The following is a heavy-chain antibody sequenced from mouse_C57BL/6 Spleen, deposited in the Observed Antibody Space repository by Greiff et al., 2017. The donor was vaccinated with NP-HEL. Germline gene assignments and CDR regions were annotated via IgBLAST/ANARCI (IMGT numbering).Heavy chain of an antibody. J-gene: IGHJ2*01. CDR2: INPYNGGT. CDR3: ARSEANSYFDY. Sequence: EVQLQQSGPVLVKPGASVKMSCKASGYTFTDYYMNWVKQSHGKSLEWIGVINPYNGGTSYNQKFKGKATLTVDKSSSTAYMELNSLTSEDSAVYYCARSEANSYFDYWGQGTTLTVSS. V-gene: IGHV1-19*01. D-gene: IGHD4-1*01. CDR1: GYTFTDYY.